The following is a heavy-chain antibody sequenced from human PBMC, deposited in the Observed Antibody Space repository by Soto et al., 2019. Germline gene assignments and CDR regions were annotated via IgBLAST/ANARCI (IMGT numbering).Heavy chain of an antibody. CDR2: IVPIYGIP. D-gene: IGHD1-1*01. CDR1: GGTFNTHA. J-gene: IGHJ6*02. Sequence: ASVKVSCKTSGGTFNTHAISWVRQAPGHGFEWMGGIVPIYGIPSHAQKFQGRVTITADEPTTTVYMELSSLRSDDTAVYYCARGPDWNARYYYYGMDVWGQGTTVTVSS. V-gene: IGHV1-69*13. CDR3: ARGPDWNARYYYYGMDV.